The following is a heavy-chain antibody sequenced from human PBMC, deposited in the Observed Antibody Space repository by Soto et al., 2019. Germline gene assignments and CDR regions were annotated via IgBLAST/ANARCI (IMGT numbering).Heavy chain of an antibody. Sequence: EVQLVQSGAEVKKPGESLRISCKGSGYTFSTYWIAWVRQEPGKGLEWMGIVYPGDSDARYSPSFKGQVTFSVDKSITTAYLQWSYLRASDTAMYYCARANSPHYGVDVWGQGTTVTVSS. CDR1: GYTFSTYW. CDR3: ARANSPHYGVDV. D-gene: IGHD1-1*01. J-gene: IGHJ6*02. V-gene: IGHV5-51*01. CDR2: VYPGDSDA.